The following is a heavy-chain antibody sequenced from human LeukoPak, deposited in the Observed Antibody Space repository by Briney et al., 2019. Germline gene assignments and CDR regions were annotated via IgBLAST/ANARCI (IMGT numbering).Heavy chain of an antibody. CDR2: IYYSGST. D-gene: IGHD4-17*01. CDR1: SGSVSSGIYY. V-gene: IGHV4-61*01. Sequence: PSETLSLTCTVSSGSVSSGIYYWTWIRQPPGKGLEWIGYIYYSGSTNYNPSLKSRVTISVDTSKNQFSLKLTSVTAADTAVYYCARGGTTVTPGLLWFDPWGQGTLVTVSS. J-gene: IGHJ5*02. CDR3: ARGGTTVTPGLLWFDP.